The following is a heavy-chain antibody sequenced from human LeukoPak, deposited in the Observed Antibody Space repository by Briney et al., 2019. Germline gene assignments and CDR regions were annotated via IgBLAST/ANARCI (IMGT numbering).Heavy chain of an antibody. V-gene: IGHV3-23*01. D-gene: IGHD3-22*01. CDR2: ISGSGGST. CDR3: AKGLTMIVVVISDAFDI. CDR1: GFTFSSYA. J-gene: IGHJ3*02. Sequence: GGSLRLSCAASGFTFSSYAMSWVRQAPGKGLEWVSAISGSGGSTYYADSVKGRFTISRDNSKNTLYLQMNSLRAEDTAVYYCAKGLTMIVVVISDAFDIWGQGTMVTVSS.